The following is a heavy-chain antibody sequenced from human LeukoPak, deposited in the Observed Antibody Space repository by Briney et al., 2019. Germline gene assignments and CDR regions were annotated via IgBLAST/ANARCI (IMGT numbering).Heavy chain of an antibody. V-gene: IGHV3-48*04. Sequence: GSLRLSCAASGFTFSSYGMHWVRQAPGKGLEWVSYVSSSGSTIYYADSVKGRFTISRDNAKNSLYLQMNSLRAEDTAVYYCAELGITMIGGVWGKGTTVTISS. CDR3: AELGITMIGGV. J-gene: IGHJ6*04. CDR1: GFTFSSYG. CDR2: VSSSGSTI. D-gene: IGHD3-10*02.